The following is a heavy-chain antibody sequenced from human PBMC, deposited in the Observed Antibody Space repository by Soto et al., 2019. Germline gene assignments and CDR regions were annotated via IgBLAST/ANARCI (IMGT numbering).Heavy chain of an antibody. V-gene: IGHV3-21*01. Sequence: PGGSMRLSCAASGFTFSSYSMNWVRQAPGKGLEWVSSISSSSSYIYYADSVKGRFTISRDNAKNSLYLQMNSLRAEDTAVYYCARDGAVTLYYYYYGMDVWGQGPKVTVSS. J-gene: IGHJ6*02. CDR3: ARDGAVTLYYYYYGMDV. D-gene: IGHD4-4*01. CDR2: ISSSSSYI. CDR1: GFTFSSYS.